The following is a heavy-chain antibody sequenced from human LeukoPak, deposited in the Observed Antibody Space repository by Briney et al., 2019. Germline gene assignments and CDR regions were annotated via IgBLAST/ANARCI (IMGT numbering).Heavy chain of an antibody. J-gene: IGHJ4*02. CDR2: IYSGGST. D-gene: IGHD5-12*01. CDR3: AKDRPAVYNGYDYGY. V-gene: IGHV3-53*01. CDR1: GFTVSSNY. Sequence: PGGSLRLSCAASGFTVSSNYMSWVRQAPGKGLEWVSVIYSGGSTYYADSVKGRFTISSDNSKNTLYLQMNSLRAEDTAVYYCAKDRPAVYNGYDYGYWGQGTLVTVSS.